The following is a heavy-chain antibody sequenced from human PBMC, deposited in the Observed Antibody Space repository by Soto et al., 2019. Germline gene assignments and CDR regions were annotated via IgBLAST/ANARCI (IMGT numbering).Heavy chain of an antibody. CDR1: GGSISSGGYY. V-gene: IGHV4-31*03. Sequence: SETLSLTCTVSGGSISSGGYYWSWIRQHPGKGLEWIGYIYYSGSTYYNPSLKSRVTISVDTSKNQFSLKLSSVTAADTAVYYCARGAPVVVTAMGWFDPWGQGXLVTVYS. D-gene: IGHD2-21*02. CDR3: ARGAPVVVTAMGWFDP. J-gene: IGHJ5*02. CDR2: IYYSGST.